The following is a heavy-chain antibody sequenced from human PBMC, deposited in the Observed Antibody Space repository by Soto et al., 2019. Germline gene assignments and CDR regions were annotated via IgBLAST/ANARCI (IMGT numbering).Heavy chain of an antibody. Sequence: SETLSLTCTVSAGSISSYYWSWIRQPAPGKGLEWIGYIYYSGSTNYNPSLKSRVTISVDTSKNQFSLKLSSVTAADTAVYYCAAQRGGSGSRHLYDYNDVWGKGTTVTVSS. D-gene: IGHD3-10*01. CDR3: AAQRGGSGSRHLYDYNDV. V-gene: IGHV4-59*01. CDR1: AGSISSYY. CDR2: IYYSGST. J-gene: IGHJ6*03.